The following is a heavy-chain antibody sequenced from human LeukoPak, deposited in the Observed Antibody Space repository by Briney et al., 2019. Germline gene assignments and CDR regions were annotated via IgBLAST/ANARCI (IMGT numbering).Heavy chain of an antibody. Sequence: ASVTVSCKASGYTFTSYDINWVRQATGQGLEWMGWMNPNSGNTGYAQKFQGRVTMTRNTPISTAYMELSSLRSEDTAVYYCARCRAYDFWSGYNYYYYMDVWGKGTTVTVSS. CDR3: ARCRAYDFWSGYNYYYYMDV. J-gene: IGHJ6*03. V-gene: IGHV1-8*01. CDR2: MNPNSGNT. D-gene: IGHD3-3*01. CDR1: GYTFTSYD.